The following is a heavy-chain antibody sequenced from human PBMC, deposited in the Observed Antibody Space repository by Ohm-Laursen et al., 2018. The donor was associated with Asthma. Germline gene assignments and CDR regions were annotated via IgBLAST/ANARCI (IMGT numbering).Heavy chain of an antibody. Sequence: SLRLSCSASGYTFSRYSIHWVRQVPGKGLEWVASISTASTFIYYADSVRGRLTTSRDNAKNSVYLQMSSLRAEDTALYYCARIGPEWELPGREYSLHHWGQGTQVTVSS. D-gene: IGHD1-26*01. V-gene: IGHV3-21*01. J-gene: IGHJ1*01. CDR2: ISTASTFI. CDR3: ARIGPEWELPGREYSLHH. CDR1: GYTFSRYS.